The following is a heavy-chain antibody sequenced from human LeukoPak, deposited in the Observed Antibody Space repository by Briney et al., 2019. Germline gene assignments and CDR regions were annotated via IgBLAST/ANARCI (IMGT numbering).Heavy chain of an antibody. J-gene: IGHJ6*02. CDR1: GFTFSGYA. CDR3: AKDPMVRGVINGMDV. Sequence: GGSLRLSCAASGFTFSGYAMSWVRQAPGKGLEWVSAISGSGGSTYYADSVKGRFTISRDNSQNTLYLQMNSLRPDDTAVYYCAKDPMVRGVINGMDVWGQGTTVIVSS. V-gene: IGHV3-23*01. CDR2: ISGSGGST. D-gene: IGHD3-10*01.